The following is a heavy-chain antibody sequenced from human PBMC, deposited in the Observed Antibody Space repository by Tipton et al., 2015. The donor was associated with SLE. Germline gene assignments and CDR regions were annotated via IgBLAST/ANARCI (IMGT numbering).Heavy chain of an antibody. J-gene: IGHJ4*02. V-gene: IGHV3-9*01. CDR1: GFTFDDYG. D-gene: IGHD6-19*01. CDR3: AKDRYSSGEYYFDY. Sequence: RSLRLSCAASGFTFDDYGMHWVRQAPGKGLEWVSGISWNSGSIGYADSVKGRFTISRDNAKNSLYLQMNSLRAEDTALYYCAKDRYSSGEYYFDYWGQGTLVTVSS. CDR2: ISWNSGSI.